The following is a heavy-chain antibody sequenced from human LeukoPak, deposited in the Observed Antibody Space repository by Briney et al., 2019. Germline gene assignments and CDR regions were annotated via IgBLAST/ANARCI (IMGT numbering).Heavy chain of an antibody. Sequence: GGSLRLSCAASGFGVGSNFMSWVRQFPGMGLEWISTIYIGGTTYYAEYLKGRVTISRQNSKNTLYLQMNGLRAEDTAVYYCARAESCSGGSSCLKDWGQGTLVTVSS. V-gene: IGHV3-53*04. J-gene: IGHJ4*02. CDR1: GFGVGSNF. CDR2: IYIGGTT. CDR3: ARAESCSGGSSCLKD. D-gene: IGHD2-15*01.